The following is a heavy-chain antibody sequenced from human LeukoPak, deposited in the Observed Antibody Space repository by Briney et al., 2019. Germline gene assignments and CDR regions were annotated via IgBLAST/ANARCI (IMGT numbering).Heavy chain of an antibody. Sequence: SKTLSLTCAVYGGSFSGYYWSWIRQPPGKGLEWIGEINHSGSTNYNPSLKSRVTISVDTSKNQFSLKLSSVTAADTAVYYCARLSVGIAVAGTDYWGQGTLVTVSS. CDR3: ARLSVGIAVAGTDY. J-gene: IGHJ4*02. D-gene: IGHD6-19*01. CDR1: GGSFSGYY. V-gene: IGHV4-34*01. CDR2: INHSGST.